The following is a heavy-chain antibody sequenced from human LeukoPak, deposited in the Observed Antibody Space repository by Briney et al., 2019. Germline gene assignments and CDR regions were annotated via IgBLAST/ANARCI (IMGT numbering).Heavy chain of an antibody. CDR1: GFIFSTYG. V-gene: IGHV3-30*02. CDR2: IRSDGSNQ. D-gene: IGHD3-22*01. CDR3: VKDGGSGSYYWFDY. J-gene: IGHJ4*02. Sequence: GGSLRLSCAASGFIFSTYGMHWVRQAPGKGLEWVAFIRSDGSNQYYADSVKGRFTFSRDNSKNTLYLQMSSLGADDTAVYYCVKDGGSGSYYWFDYWGQGTLVTVSS.